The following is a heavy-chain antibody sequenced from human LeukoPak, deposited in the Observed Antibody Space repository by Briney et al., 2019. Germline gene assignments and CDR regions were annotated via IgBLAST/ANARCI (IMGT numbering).Heavy chain of an antibody. CDR2: IYSGGST. CDR3: ARGLPSLYGSGSSYYFDY. J-gene: IGHJ4*02. CDR1: GFTVSSNY. V-gene: IGHV3-53*01. Sequence: GGSLRLSCAASGFTVSSNYMSWVRQAPGKRLEWVSVIYSGGSTYYADSVKGRFTISRDNSKNTLYLQMNSLRAEDTAVYYCARGLPSLYGSGSSYYFDYWGQGTLVTVSS. D-gene: IGHD3-10*01.